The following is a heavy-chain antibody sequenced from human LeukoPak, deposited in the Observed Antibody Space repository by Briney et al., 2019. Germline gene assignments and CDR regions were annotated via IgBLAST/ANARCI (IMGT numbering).Heavy chain of an antibody. J-gene: IGHJ6*03. V-gene: IGHV3-23*01. D-gene: IGHD3-9*01. CDR1: GFTFSSYA. CDR3: AKGHYDILTGYYVNYYYYMDV. Sequence: GGSLRLSCAASGFTFSSYAMSWVRQAPGKGLEWVSAISGSGGSTYYADSVKGRFTISRDNSKNTLYLQMNSLRAEDTAVYYCAKGHYDILTGYYVNYYYYMDVWGKGTTVTVSS. CDR2: ISGSGGST.